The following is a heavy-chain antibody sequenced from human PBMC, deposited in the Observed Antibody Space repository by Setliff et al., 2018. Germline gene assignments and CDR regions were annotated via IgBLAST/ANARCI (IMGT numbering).Heavy chain of an antibody. Sequence: KPSETLSLTCTVSGGSISSGSYYWSWIRQPAGKGLEWIGRIYTSGSTNYNPSLKSRVTISVDTSKNQFSQKLSSVTAADTAVYYCARGRGYSYGSTFHYYYGMDVWGQGTTVTVSS. D-gene: IGHD5-18*01. CDR3: ARGRGYSYGSTFHYYYGMDV. CDR2: IYTSGST. V-gene: IGHV4-61*02. J-gene: IGHJ6*02. CDR1: GGSISSGSYY.